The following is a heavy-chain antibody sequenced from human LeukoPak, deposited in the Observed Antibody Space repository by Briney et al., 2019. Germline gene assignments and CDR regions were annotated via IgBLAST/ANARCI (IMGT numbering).Heavy chain of an antibody. CDR2: ISSNGGST. CDR3: ARDGGYGSGSYYNTPFDY. D-gene: IGHD3-10*01. CDR1: GFTFSSYA. Sequence: AGGSLRLSCAASGFTFSSYAMHWVRQAPGKGLEYVSAISSNGGSTYYANSVKGRFTISRDNSKNTLYLQMGSLRAEDMAVYYCARDGGYGSGSYYNTPFDYWGQGTLVTVSS. V-gene: IGHV3-64*01. J-gene: IGHJ4*02.